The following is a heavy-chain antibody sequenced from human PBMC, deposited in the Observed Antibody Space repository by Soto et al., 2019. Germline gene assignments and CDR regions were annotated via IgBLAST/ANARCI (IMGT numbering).Heavy chain of an antibody. J-gene: IGHJ4*02. V-gene: IGHV3-48*01. CDR1: GFSFSSYS. CDR2: ISSDRLGT. D-gene: IGHD3-3*01. Sequence: PGGSLRLSCRASGFSFSSYSIDWVRQAPGKSLEWIAYISSDRLGTYYAASVRGRFTVSRENVKNEVYLQMASLRGEDTGVYYCARDRRGGLEPHFDYWGPGTLVTVSS. CDR3: ARDRRGGLEPHFDY.